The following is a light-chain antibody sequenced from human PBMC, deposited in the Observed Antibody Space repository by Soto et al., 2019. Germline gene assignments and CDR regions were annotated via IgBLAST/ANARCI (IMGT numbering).Light chain of an antibody. V-gene: IGKV2-30*01. CDR3: MQGTHWSLT. Sequence: EVVLTQSPLSQSVTLGQPASISCKCSQSLLYSNGHTYLTWFHQRPGQPPRRLIYEVSYRDSGDPDRCSGSGSGTDFTRRISRVEVEDVGVYYCMQGTHWSLTFGGGTKVEIK. CDR1: QSLLYSNGHTY. CDR2: EVS. J-gene: IGKJ4*01.